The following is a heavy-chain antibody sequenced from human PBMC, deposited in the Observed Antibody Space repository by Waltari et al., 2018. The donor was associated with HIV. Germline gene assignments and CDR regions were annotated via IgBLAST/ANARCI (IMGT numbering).Heavy chain of an antibody. Sequence: QVQLQQWGAGLLKPSATLSPTSAVYGGTFRGSSWPWIRQAPGKGLEWIGEINHSGKTNYNPSLKSRLTLSVDTSKNQVSLRMKSVTGADTAIYYCAREKSRASKWYGIFYYDAWGQGTLVSVPS. CDR1: GGTFRGSS. D-gene: IGHD2-15*01. CDR3: AREKSRASKWYGIFYYDA. J-gene: IGHJ5*02. CDR2: INHSGKT. V-gene: IGHV4-34*02.